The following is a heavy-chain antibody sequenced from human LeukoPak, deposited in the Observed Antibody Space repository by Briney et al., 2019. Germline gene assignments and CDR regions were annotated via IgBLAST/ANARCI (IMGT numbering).Heavy chain of an antibody. D-gene: IGHD3-22*01. CDR1: GYTFTSYY. V-gene: IGHV1-46*01. J-gene: IGHJ3*02. CDR2: INPSGGST. CDR3: ARVADDSSGYYDAFDI. Sequence: ASVKVSCKASGYTFTSYYMHWVRQAPGQGLERMGIINPSGGSTSYAQKFQGRVTMTRDMSTSTVYMELSSLRSEDTAVYYCARVADDSSGYYDAFDIWGQGTMVTVSS.